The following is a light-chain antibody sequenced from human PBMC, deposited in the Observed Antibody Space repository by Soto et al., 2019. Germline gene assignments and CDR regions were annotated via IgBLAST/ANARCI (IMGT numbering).Light chain of an antibody. CDR2: GIS. J-gene: IGKJ2*01. CDR1: QTVTNSF. Sequence: NVLTQSPCTLSLSPGERATLSCRASQTVTNSFFAWYQQKPGQPPRLLIHGISSRATGIPDRFSGSGSGTDFTLTISRLEPEDFVVYYCQQYSTLPHTFGRGTKLEV. V-gene: IGKV3-20*01. CDR3: QQYSTLPHT.